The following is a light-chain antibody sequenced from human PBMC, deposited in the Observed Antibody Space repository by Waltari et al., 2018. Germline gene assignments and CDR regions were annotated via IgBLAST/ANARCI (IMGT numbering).Light chain of an antibody. Sequence: SFELTQPPSVSVSPGQTANITCPGDKLGKKHVSWYQQKAGQSPVLVMYHDRQRPSGIPERFSGSNSGNTATLTISGTQAMDEADYYCQAWDSSTAMVFGTGTKVTVL. J-gene: IGLJ1*01. CDR3: QAWDSSTAMV. V-gene: IGLV3-1*01. CDR1: KLGKKH. CDR2: HDR.